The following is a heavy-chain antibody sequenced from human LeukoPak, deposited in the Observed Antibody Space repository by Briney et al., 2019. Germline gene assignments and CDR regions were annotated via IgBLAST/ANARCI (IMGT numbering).Heavy chain of an antibody. Sequence: ASVKVSCKASGYTFTSYGISWVRQAPGQGLEWMGWISTYNGNTNYAQKLQGRVTMTTDTSTSTAYMELRSLRSDDTAVYYCARDQYYYDSSGYYYALARWGQGTLVTVSS. CDR1: GYTFTSYG. D-gene: IGHD3-22*01. J-gene: IGHJ4*02. CDR2: ISTYNGNT. CDR3: ARDQYYYDSSGYYYALAR. V-gene: IGHV1-18*01.